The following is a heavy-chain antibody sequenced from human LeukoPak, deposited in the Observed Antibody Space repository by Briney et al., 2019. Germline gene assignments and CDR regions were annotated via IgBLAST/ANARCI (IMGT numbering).Heavy chain of an antibody. Sequence: GGSLRLACSASGFTFRNYAIYWARQAPEKGLGRVSGIRGSVGDTYFADSVKGRFTFSRDHSKNPVFLQMDSLRAEDTAVYYCAKTTSGNSRGRYPGWPVDYWGQGTLVTVSS. J-gene: IGHJ4*02. CDR1: GFTFRNYA. V-gene: IGHV3-23*01. CDR2: IRGSVGDT. D-gene: IGHD6-19*01. CDR3: AKTTSGNSRGRYPGWPVDY.